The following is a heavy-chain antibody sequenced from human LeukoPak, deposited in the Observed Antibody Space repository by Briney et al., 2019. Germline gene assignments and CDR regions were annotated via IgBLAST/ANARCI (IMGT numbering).Heavy chain of an antibody. D-gene: IGHD3-22*01. CDR2: ISGSGAGT. CDR3: AKDAFHDSSGYYSPFDY. Sequence: AGGSLRLSCAASGFTFSSYAMSWVRQAPGKGLEWVSTISGSGAGTYYPDSAKGRFTISRDNSKNTLYLQMNSLRAEDTAVYYCAKDAFHDSSGYYSPFDYWGQGTLVTVSS. CDR1: GFTFSSYA. J-gene: IGHJ4*02. V-gene: IGHV3-23*01.